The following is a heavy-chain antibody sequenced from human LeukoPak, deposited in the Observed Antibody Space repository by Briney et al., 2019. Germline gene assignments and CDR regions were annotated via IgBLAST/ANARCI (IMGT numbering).Heavy chain of an antibody. CDR3: ARTPLVITAKGFFDY. D-gene: IGHD4/OR15-4a*01. CDR2: IYWDNDD. V-gene: IGHV2-5*02. Sequence: SGPTLVNPTQTLTHTCTSSRFSLNTRGVGVAWIRQPPGKARKWLAPIYWDNDDRYSPSLKSGSTISKDASKNQMVFIMTNREPVDTATFFCARTPLVITAKGFFDYWGQGTLVTVSS. CDR1: RFSLNTRGVG. J-gene: IGHJ4*02.